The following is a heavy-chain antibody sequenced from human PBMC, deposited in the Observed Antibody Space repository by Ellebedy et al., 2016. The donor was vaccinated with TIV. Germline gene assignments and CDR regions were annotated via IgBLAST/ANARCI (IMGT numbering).Heavy chain of an antibody. CDR2: ISGYNGNT. CDR3: ARDRRGSGNHYGMDV. D-gene: IGHD1-1*01. CDR1: GYSFTSNG. V-gene: IGHV1-18*04. Sequence: AASVKVSCKTSGYSFTSNGISWVRQAPGQGLEWMGWISGYNGNTLYAQKLQGRVTMTTDTSTSTAYMELRSLRSDDTAMYYCARDRRGSGNHYGMDVWGQGTTVTVSS. J-gene: IGHJ6*02.